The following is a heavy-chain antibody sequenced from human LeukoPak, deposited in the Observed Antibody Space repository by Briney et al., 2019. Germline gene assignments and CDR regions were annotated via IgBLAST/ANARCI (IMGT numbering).Heavy chain of an antibody. J-gene: IGHJ4*02. CDR2: INHSVST. V-gene: IGHV4-34*01. CDR3: ARGLGGGSPFDY. Sequence: SETLSLTCAVYRGSFSGYYWSWIRQPPGEGLEWIGEINHSVSTNYNPSLKSRVPISVDTSKNQFSLKLSSVTAADTAVYYCARGLGGGSPFDYWGQGTLVTVSS. D-gene: IGHD2-15*01. CDR1: RGSFSGYY.